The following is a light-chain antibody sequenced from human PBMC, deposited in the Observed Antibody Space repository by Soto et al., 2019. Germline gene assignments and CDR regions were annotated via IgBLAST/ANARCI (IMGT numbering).Light chain of an antibody. V-gene: IGLV2-23*02. CDR2: EVG. CDR1: SSDVGSYNL. J-gene: IGLJ2*01. CDR3: CSYGGRNNIVL. Sequence: QSALTQPASVSGSPGQSITISCTGTSSDVGSYNLVSWYQLHPGKAPKLMIYEVGKRPSGVSDRFSGSKSGNTASLTISGLQAEDEADYFCCSYGGRNNIVLFGGGTKVTVL.